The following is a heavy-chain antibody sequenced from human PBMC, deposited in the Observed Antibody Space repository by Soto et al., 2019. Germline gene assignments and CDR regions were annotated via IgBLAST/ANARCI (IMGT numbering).Heavy chain of an antibody. V-gene: IGHV1-2*02. J-gene: IGHJ6*02. CDR2: INAHSGGT. CDR1: GFSFTGYY. D-gene: IGHD2-2*02. Sequence: QVQLVQSGAAVKKPGASVKVSCKASGFSFTGYYIHWLRQAPGQGLEWMGWINAHSGGTEYAQKFQGRVTLTRDTSIATAYLTLTSLTSDDTALYYCSRARYCTSPSCYNHYYYGMDIWGQGTTVSVSS. CDR3: SRARYCTSPSCYNHYYYGMDI.